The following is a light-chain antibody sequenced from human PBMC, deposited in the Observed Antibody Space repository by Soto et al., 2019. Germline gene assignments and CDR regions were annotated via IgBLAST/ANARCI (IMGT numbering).Light chain of an antibody. CDR1: QSVSSSY. V-gene: IGKV3-20*01. CDR3: QQYGTSEII. CDR2: GAS. J-gene: IGKJ5*01. Sequence: EIVLTQSPGTVSLSPGERATLSVRASQSVSSSYLAWYQQKPGQAPRLLIYGASSRATGIPDRFSGSGSGTDFTLTISRLETEDFAVFYCQQYGTSEIIFGQGTRLEIK.